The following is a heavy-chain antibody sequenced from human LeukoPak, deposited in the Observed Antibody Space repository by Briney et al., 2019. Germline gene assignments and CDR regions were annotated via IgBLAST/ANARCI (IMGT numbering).Heavy chain of an antibody. CDR1: AYSISSGYF. CDR3: ARGVVVVPAAIQMKQPYVNWFDP. V-gene: IGHV4-38-2*01. Sequence: SETLSLTCAVCAYSISSGYFWGWIRQPPGKGLERIGSIYHSGSTYYNSSLKSRVTISVDTSKNQFSLKLSSVTAADTAVYYSARGVVVVPAAIQMKQPYVNWFDPWGQGTLVTVSS. CDR2: IYHSGST. D-gene: IGHD2-2*01. J-gene: IGHJ5*02.